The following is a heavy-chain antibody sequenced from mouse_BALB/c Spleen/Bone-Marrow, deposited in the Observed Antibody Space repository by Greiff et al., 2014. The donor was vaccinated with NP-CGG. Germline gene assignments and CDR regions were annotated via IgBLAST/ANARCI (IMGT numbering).Heavy chain of an antibody. J-gene: IGHJ2*01. D-gene: IGHD4-1*01. V-gene: IGHV5-17*02. CDR1: GFTFSSFG. CDR2: ISSGSSNI. CDR3: TRGGNWDDFDY. Sequence: VQLKESGGGLVQPGGSRKLSCAASGFTFSSFGMHWVRQAPEKGLEWVACISSGSSNIYYADTVKGRFTISRDNPKNTLFLQMTILRAEDTAMYYCTRGGNWDDFDYWGQGTTLTVSS.